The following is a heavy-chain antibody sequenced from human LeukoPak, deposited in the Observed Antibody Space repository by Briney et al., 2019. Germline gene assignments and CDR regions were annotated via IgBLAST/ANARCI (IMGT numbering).Heavy chain of an antibody. CDR2: INPSGGST. J-gene: IGHJ6*02. CDR1: GYTSTSYY. V-gene: IGHV1-46*01. CDR3: ARGAPPITATTYYDFWSGYGDYYYYGMDV. D-gene: IGHD3-3*01. Sequence: AASVKVSCKASGYTSTSYYMHWVRQAPGQGLEWMGIINPSGGSTSYAQKFQGRVTMTRDTSTSTVYMELSSLRSEDTAVYYCARGAPPITATTYYDFWSGYGDYYYYGMDVWGQGTTVTVSS.